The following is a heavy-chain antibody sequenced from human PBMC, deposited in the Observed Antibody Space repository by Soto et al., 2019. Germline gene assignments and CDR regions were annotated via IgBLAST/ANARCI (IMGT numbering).Heavy chain of an antibody. D-gene: IGHD6-25*01. J-gene: IGHJ4*02. CDR3: ARDHAFSGNWAFDY. CDR1: GCSINSSDW. V-gene: IGHV4-4*02. Sequence: TSETLSLTCAVSGCSINSSDWWNWVRQPPGKGLEWIGEIYHAGYINYNPSLKSRVTISMDTSKNQFSLNLNSVTAADTAVYYCARDHAFSGNWAFDYWGQGALVTVSS. CDR2: IYHAGYI.